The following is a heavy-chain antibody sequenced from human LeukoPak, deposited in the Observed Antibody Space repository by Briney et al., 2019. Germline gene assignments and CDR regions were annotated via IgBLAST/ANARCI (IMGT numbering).Heavy chain of an antibody. CDR3: ARQETVTTDFDY. D-gene: IGHD4-11*01. CDR2: IYPGDSDT. CDR1: EYTFTSYW. J-gene: IGHJ4*02. Sequence: GESLKISCKGSEYTFTSYWIGWVRPMPGKGLEWMGIIYPGDSDTRYSPSFQGQVTISADKSINTAYLQWSSLKASDTAMYYCARQETVTTDFDYWGQGTLVTVSS. V-gene: IGHV5-51*01.